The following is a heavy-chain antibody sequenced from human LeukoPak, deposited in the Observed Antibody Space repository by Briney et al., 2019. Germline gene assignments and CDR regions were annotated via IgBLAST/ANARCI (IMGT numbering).Heavy chain of an antibody. CDR2: ISGSGGST. Sequence: GSLRLSCAASEFTFSTYSMNWVRQAPGKGLEWVSSISGSGGSTYYADSVKGRFTISRDNSKNTLYLQMNSLRAEDTAVYYCARDGRGSAFDIWGQGTMVTVSS. J-gene: IGHJ3*02. CDR1: EFTFSTYS. V-gene: IGHV3-23*01. D-gene: IGHD3-10*01. CDR3: ARDGRGSAFDI.